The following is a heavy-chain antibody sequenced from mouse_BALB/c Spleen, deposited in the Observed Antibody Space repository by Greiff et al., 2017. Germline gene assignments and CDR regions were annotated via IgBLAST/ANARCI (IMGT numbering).Heavy chain of an antibody. D-gene: IGHD2-14*01. CDR1: GYSFTGYF. CDR3: GREDYRYAGQAMDY. V-gene: IGHV1-37*01. Sequence: EVKLMESGPELVKPGASVKISCKASGYSFTGYFMNWVKQSHGKSLEWIGRINPYNGDTFYNQKFKGKATLTVDKSSSTAHMELLSLTSEDSAVYYCGREDYRYAGQAMDYWGQGTSVTVSS. CDR2: INPYNGDT. J-gene: IGHJ4*01.